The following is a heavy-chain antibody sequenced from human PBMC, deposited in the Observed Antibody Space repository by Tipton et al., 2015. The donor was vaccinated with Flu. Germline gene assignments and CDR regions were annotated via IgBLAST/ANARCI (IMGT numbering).Heavy chain of an antibody. D-gene: IGHD2-21*02. Sequence: GLVKPSQTLSLTCVISGDSVSSNSAAWNWIRQSPSRGLEWLGRTYYRSKWYNDYAVSVKSRITVNPDTSKNQFSMQLNSVTPDDTALYFCARVNTALGAFDVWGQGIMVTVSS. V-gene: IGHV6-1*01. CDR2: TYYRSKWYN. CDR1: GDSVSSNSAA. J-gene: IGHJ3*01. CDR3: ARVNTALGAFDV.